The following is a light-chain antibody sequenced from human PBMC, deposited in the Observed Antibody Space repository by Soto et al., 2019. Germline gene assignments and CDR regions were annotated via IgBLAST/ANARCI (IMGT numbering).Light chain of an antibody. CDR3: QQYDGY. J-gene: IGKJ3*01. CDR2: DAS. Sequence: DIPMTQSPSTLAASVGDRVTITCRASQNINRWLAWYQQKPGKAPKVLIYDASSLDSGVPSRFSGSGSVTEFTLTITSLQPADFASYYCQQYDGYFGPGTKVDFK. V-gene: IGKV1-5*01. CDR1: QNINRW.